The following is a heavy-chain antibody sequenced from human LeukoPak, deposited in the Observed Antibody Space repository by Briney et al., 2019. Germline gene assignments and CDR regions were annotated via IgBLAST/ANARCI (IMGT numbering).Heavy chain of an antibody. CDR3: AKDVTYYYDSSGYYGPDY. J-gene: IGHJ4*02. Sequence: GGSLRLSCAASGFTFSSYGMHWVRQAPGKGLEWVAVIWYDGSNKYYADSVKGRFTISRDDSKNTLYLQMNSLRAEDTAVYYCAKDVTYYYDSSGYYGPDYWGQGTLVTVSS. CDR2: IWYDGSNK. D-gene: IGHD3-22*01. V-gene: IGHV3-30*02. CDR1: GFTFSSYG.